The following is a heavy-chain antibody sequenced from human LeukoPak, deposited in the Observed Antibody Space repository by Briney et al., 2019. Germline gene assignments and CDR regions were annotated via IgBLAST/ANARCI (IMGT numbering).Heavy chain of an antibody. Sequence: ASVKVSCKASGYTFTRNYMHWVRQAPGQGLEWMGIINPSGGSTSYAQKFQGRVTMTRDTSTSTVYMELNSLRSEDTAVYYCAKGYCSGGTCYSYDYWGQGTLVTVSS. CDR2: INPSGGST. CDR1: GYTFTRNY. D-gene: IGHD2-15*01. J-gene: IGHJ4*02. V-gene: IGHV1-46*01. CDR3: AKGYCSGGTCYSYDY.